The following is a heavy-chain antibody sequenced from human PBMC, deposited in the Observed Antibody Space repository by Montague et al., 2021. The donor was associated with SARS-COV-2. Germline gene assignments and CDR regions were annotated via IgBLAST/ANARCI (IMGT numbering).Heavy chain of an antibody. D-gene: IGHD2-21*01. Sequence: SETLSLTCAVSGGSISSSNWWSWVRQPPGKGLEWIGEIYHSGSTNNNPSLKSRVTISVDKSKNQFSLKLSSVTAADTAVYFCARGINSAGSYYYHLDVWGQGTTVTVSS. CDR3: ARGINSAGSYYYHLDV. J-gene: IGHJ6*02. CDR1: GGSISSSNW. CDR2: IYHSGST. V-gene: IGHV4-4*02.